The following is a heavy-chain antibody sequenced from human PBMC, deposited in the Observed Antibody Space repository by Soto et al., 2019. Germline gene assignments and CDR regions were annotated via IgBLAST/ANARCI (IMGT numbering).Heavy chain of an antibody. Sequence: SETLSLTCTVSGGSISSYYWSWIRQPPGKGLEWIGYIYYSGSTNYNPSLKSRVTISVDTSKNQFSLKLSSVTAADTAVYYCARDSGDYYDSSGYYVYWGQGTLVTVSS. CDR1: GGSISSYY. CDR2: IYYSGST. D-gene: IGHD3-22*01. V-gene: IGHV4-59*12. J-gene: IGHJ4*02. CDR3: ARDSGDYYDSSGYYVY.